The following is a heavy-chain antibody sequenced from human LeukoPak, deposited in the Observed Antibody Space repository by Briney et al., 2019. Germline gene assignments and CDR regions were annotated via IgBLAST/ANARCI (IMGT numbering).Heavy chain of an antibody. CDR1: GFTFGIYA. CDR3: AAGYNWFAA. V-gene: IGHV3-64*01. Sequence: GGSLRLSCAPSGFTFGIYAVHWVRQAPGEGLEYVSAISSNGGSTYYANSGKGRFTISRDNSKNTLYLQMGSLRAEDTAVYYCAAGYNWFAAWGQGTLVTVSS. J-gene: IGHJ5*02. CDR2: ISSNGGST.